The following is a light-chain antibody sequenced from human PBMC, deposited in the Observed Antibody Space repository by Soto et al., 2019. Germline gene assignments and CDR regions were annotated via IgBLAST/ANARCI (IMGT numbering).Light chain of an antibody. V-gene: IGKV1-5*03. J-gene: IGKJ1*01. CDR2: KAS. CDR3: QQYNSESRT. CDR1: QRISSW. Sequence: DIQMTQSPSTLSASVGDRVTITCRASQRISSWLAWYQQKPGKAPNLLIYKASSLESGVPSRFSGSGSGTEFTLTISSLQPDDFATYYCQQYNSESRTFGQGTKVEIK.